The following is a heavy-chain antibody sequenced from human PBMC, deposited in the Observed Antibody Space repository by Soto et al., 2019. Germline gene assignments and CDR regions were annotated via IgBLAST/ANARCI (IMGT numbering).Heavy chain of an antibody. CDR2: IGNNTNSV. J-gene: IGHJ4*02. CDR3: TKDLHYGASDF. D-gene: IGHD4-17*01. Sequence: GGSLRLSCATSGFAFNLYSMNWVRQAPGKGLEWISYIGNNTNSVYYADSVKGRFTISRDDAKNSLYLQMNSLRADDTAVYYCTKDLHYGASDFWGQGSLVTVS. CDR1: GFAFNLYS. V-gene: IGHV3-48*04.